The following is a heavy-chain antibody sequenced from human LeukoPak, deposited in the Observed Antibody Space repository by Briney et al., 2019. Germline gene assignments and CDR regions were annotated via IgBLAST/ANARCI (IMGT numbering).Heavy chain of an antibody. V-gene: IGHV4-39*07. D-gene: IGHD3-10*01. J-gene: IGHJ4*02. Sequence: SETLSLTCSVSGDSISSSTYYWGWIRQPPKKGLEWVGRFFYGGSTYYNPSLKSRVTISVDTSKNQFSLKLSSVTAADTAVYYCARAFPVVRGVIITATGEGDYWGQGTLVTVSS. CDR3: ARAFPVVRGVIITATGEGDY. CDR1: GDSISSSTYY. CDR2: FFYGGST.